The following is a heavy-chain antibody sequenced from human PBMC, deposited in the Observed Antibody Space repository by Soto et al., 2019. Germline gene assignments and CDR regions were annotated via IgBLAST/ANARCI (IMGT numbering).Heavy chain of an antibody. Sequence: PSETLSLTCTVSGGSISSGDYYWSWIRQPPGKGLEWIGYIYYSGSTYYNPSLKSRVTISVDTSKNQFSLKLSSVTAADTAVYYCARGSTLRDIVVLPAAINGLGYNWFDPWGQGTLVTVSS. CDR1: GGSISSGDYY. D-gene: IGHD2-2*02. CDR3: ARGSTLRDIVVLPAAINGLGYNWFDP. V-gene: IGHV4-30-4*01. CDR2: IYYSGST. J-gene: IGHJ5*01.